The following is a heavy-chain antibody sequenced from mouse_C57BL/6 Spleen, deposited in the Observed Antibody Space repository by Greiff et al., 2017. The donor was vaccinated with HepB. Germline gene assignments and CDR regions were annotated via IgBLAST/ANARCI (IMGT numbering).Heavy chain of an antibody. CDR3: ARRRIYYDCGRGFDY. D-gene: IGHD2-4*01. CDR2: INPSTGGT. V-gene: IGHV1-42*01. CDR1: GYSFTGYY. Sequence: EVQLQQSGPELVKPGASVKISCKASGYSFTGYYMNWVKQSPEKSLEWIGEINPSTGGTTYNQKFKAKATLTVDKSSSTAYMQLKSLTSEDSAVYYCARRRIYYDCGRGFDYWGQGTTLTVSS. J-gene: IGHJ2*01.